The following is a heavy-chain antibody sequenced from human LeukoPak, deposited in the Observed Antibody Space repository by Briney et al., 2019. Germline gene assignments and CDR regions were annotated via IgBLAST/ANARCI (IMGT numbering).Heavy chain of an antibody. CDR3: AKDAIYELNSGSYFWFDP. V-gene: IGHV3-23*01. CDR2: ISGSGGST. CDR1: GFTFSTYA. D-gene: IGHD1-26*01. Sequence: GGSLRLSCAASGFTFSTYAMSWVRQAPGKGLEWVSAISGSGGSTYYADSVKGRFTISRDNSKNTLYLQMNSLRAEDTAVYYCAKDAIYELNSGSYFWFDPWGQGTLVTVSS. J-gene: IGHJ5*02.